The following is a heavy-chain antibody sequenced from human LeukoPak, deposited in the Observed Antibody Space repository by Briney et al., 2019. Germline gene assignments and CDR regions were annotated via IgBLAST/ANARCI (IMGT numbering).Heavy chain of an antibody. CDR2: INPSGNT. CDR1: GGSISSSHW. J-gene: IGHJ4*02. Sequence: SETLSLTCTVFGGSISSSHWWTWVRHSPGKGLEWIGEINPSGNTNYNPSLKSRVTISVDTSKKQFSLNLSSVTAAGTAVYYCARFGTYWGQGTLVTVSS. D-gene: IGHD3-10*01. CDR3: ARFGTY. V-gene: IGHV4-4*02.